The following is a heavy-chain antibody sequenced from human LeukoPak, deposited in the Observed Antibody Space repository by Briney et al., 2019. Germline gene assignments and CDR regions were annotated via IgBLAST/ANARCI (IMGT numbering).Heavy chain of an antibody. V-gene: IGHV4-39*01. CDR1: GGSISSSSYY. Sequence: SETLSLTCTVSGGSISSSSYYWGWIRQPPGKGLEWIGSIYYSGSTYYNPSLKSRVTISVDTSKNQFSLKLSSVTATDTAVYYCARHIYGSGNWFDPWGQGTLVTVSS. D-gene: IGHD3-10*01. J-gene: IGHJ5*02. CDR2: IYYSGST. CDR3: ARHIYGSGNWFDP.